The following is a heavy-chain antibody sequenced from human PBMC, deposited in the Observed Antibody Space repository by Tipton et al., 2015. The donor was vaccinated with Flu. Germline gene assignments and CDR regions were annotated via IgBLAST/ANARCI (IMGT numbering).Heavy chain of an antibody. V-gene: IGHV3-33*01. CDR3: ARDPCGGDCCPDY. D-gene: IGHD2-21*02. Sequence: SLRLSCAASGFTFSSYGMHWVRQAPGKGLEWVAVIWYDGSNKYYADSVKGRFTISRDNSKNTLYLQMNSLRAEDTAVYYCARDPCGGDCCPDYWGQGTLVTVSS. CDR1: GFTFSSYG. CDR2: IWYDGSNK. J-gene: IGHJ4*02.